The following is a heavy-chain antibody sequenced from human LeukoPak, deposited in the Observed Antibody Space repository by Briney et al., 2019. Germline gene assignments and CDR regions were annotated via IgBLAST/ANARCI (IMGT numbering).Heavy chain of an antibody. CDR1: GFTFSSYG. CDR3: AGGGTVAATIDY. J-gene: IGHJ4*02. V-gene: IGHV3-30*02. D-gene: IGHD2-15*01. Sequence: PGGSLRLSCAASGFTFSSYGMHWVRQAPGKGLEWVAFIRYDGSNKYYADSVKGRFTISRDNSKNTLYLQMNSLRAEDTAVYYCAGGGTVAATIDYWGQGTLVTVPS. CDR2: IRYDGSNK.